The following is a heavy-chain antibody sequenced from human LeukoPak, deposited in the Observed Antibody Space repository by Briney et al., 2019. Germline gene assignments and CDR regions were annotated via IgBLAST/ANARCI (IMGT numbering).Heavy chain of an antibody. CDR1: GGTFSSYA. J-gene: IGHJ4*02. CDR3: ARGPHGFGELSPLDY. V-gene: IGHV1-3*01. Sequence: ASVKVSCKASGGTFSSYAISWVRQAPGQRLEWMGWINAGNGNTKYSQKFQGRVTITRDTSASTAYMELSSLRSEDTAVYYCARGPHGFGELSPLDYWGQGTLVTVSS. D-gene: IGHD3-10*01. CDR2: INAGNGNT.